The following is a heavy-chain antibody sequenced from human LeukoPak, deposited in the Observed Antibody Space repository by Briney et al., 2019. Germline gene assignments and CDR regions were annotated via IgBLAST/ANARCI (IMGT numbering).Heavy chain of an antibody. CDR3: AREGADSGSGFIDF. CDR2: IYYSGST. Sequence: SETPSLTCTVSGGSISSYYWSWIRQPPGKGLEWIGYIYYSGSTNYNPSLKSRVAISVDTSKNQFSLKLSSVTAADTAAYYCAREGADSGSGFIDFWGQGTLVTVSS. D-gene: IGHD1-26*01. CDR1: GGSISSYY. J-gene: IGHJ4*02. V-gene: IGHV4-59*12.